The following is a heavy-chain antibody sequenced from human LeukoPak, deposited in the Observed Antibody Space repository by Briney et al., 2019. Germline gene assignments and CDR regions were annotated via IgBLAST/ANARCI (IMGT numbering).Heavy chain of an antibody. Sequence: QSGGSLRLSCVASGFTFSSYVMTWVRQAPGKGLAWVSSIGDTGVTTFYADSVKGRFTISRDNSKNTLYLQMNSLRVEDTAIYYCAKVSGYHNNWGDWDYSGQGALVTVSS. D-gene: IGHD7-27*01. CDR2: IGDTGVTT. V-gene: IGHV3-23*01. CDR1: GFTFSSYV. J-gene: IGHJ4*02. CDR3: AKVSGYHNNWGDWDY.